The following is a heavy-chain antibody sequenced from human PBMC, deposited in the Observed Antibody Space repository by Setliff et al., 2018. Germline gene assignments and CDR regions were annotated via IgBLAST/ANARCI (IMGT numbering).Heavy chain of an antibody. D-gene: IGHD2-15*01. CDR2: IIPILGIA. V-gene: IGHV1-69*10. CDR1: GGTFSSYA. Sequence: GASVKVSCKASGGTFSSYAISWVRQAPGQGLEWMGGIIPILGIANYAQKFQGRVTITADESTSTAYMELSSLRSEDTAVYYCARDLPRTTLQYCNGGNCYSGQSYYAMDVWGQGTTVTVSS. J-gene: IGHJ6*02. CDR3: ARDLPRTTLQYCNGGNCYSGQSYYAMDV.